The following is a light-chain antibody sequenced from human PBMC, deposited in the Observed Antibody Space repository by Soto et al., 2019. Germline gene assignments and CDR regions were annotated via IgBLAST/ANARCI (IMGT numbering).Light chain of an antibody. J-gene: IGKJ2*01. Sequence: DIQLTQSPSFLSASVGYRVTITCRASQGISGYLVWYQQTPGKAPNLLIYATSTLQSGVPSRFSGSGSGTEFTLTISSLQPEDFATYYCQQLNSYPMYTFGQGTKLEIK. V-gene: IGKV1-9*01. CDR1: QGISGY. CDR2: ATS. CDR3: QQLNSYPMYT.